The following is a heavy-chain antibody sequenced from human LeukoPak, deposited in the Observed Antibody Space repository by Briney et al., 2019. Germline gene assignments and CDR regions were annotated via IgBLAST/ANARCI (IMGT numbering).Heavy chain of an antibody. J-gene: IGHJ4*02. V-gene: IGHV1-46*01. CDR1: GYTFTSYY. D-gene: IGHD6-6*01. CDR3: ARSPSIAARPDY. CDR2: INPSGGNT. Sequence: ASVKVSCKASGYTFTSYYMHWVRQAPGQGLEWMGIINPSGGNTSYAQKFQGRVTMTRDTSTSTVYMELSSLRSEDTAVYYCARSPSIAARPDYWGQGTLVTVSS.